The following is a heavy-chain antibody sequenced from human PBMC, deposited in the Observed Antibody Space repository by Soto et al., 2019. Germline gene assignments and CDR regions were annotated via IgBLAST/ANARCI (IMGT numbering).Heavy chain of an antibody. Sequence: PGESLKISCQGSGYSFTSYWIGWVRQMPGKGLEWMGIIYPGDSDTRYSPSFQGQVTISADKSISTAYLQCRSLKASDTAMYYCARWAEGVTTPHFDYWGQGTLVTVSS. CDR3: ARWAEGVTTPHFDY. CDR1: GYSFTSYW. J-gene: IGHJ4*01. CDR2: IYPGDSDT. D-gene: IGHD4-17*01. V-gene: IGHV5-51*01.